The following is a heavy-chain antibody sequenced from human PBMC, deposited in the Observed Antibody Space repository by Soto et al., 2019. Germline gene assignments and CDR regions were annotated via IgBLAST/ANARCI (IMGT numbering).Heavy chain of an antibody. Sequence: PGGSLRLSCAASGFTFSGSAMHWVRQASGKGLEWVGRIRSKANSYATAYAASVKGRFTISRDDSKNTAYLQMNSLKTEDTAVYYCQLYYDSREFLGHYGMDVWGQGTTVTVSS. CDR1: GFTFSGSA. D-gene: IGHD3-22*01. J-gene: IGHJ6*02. CDR2: IRSKANSYAT. V-gene: IGHV3-73*01. CDR3: QLYYDSREFLGHYGMDV.